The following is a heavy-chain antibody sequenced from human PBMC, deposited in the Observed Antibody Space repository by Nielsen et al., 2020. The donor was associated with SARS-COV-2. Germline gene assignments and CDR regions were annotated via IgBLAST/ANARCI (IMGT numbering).Heavy chain of an antibody. Sequence: GESLKISCAASGFTFSSYAMHWVRQAPGKGLEWVAVISYDGSNKYYADSVKGRFTISRDNSKNTLYLQMNSLRAEDTAVYYCARWGYYDSSGYSDYWGQGTLVTVSS. D-gene: IGHD3-22*01. CDR2: ISYDGSNK. J-gene: IGHJ4*02. CDR1: GFTFSSYA. CDR3: ARWGYYDSSGYSDY. V-gene: IGHV3-30-3*01.